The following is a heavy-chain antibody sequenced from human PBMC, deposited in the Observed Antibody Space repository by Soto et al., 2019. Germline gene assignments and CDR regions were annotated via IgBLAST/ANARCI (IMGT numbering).Heavy chain of an antibody. CDR3: ARDPGYYYDSSGSEGSPFDY. J-gene: IGHJ4*02. CDR1: GFTFSSYA. CDR2: ISYDGSNK. V-gene: IGHV3-30-3*01. D-gene: IGHD3-22*01. Sequence: LRLSCAASGFTFSSYAMHWVRQAPGKGLEWVAVISYDGSNKYYADSVKGRFTISRDNSKNTLYLQMNSLRAEDTAVYYCARDPGYYYDSSGSEGSPFDYWGQGTLVTVSS.